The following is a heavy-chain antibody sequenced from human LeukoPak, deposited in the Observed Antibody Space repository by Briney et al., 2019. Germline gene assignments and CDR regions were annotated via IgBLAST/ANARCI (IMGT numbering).Heavy chain of an antibody. V-gene: IGHV3-66*02. CDR1: GFTVSGNY. CDR3: AGRRVLDASFDY. Sequence: AGSLTLSCAASGFTVSGNYMSWVRQAPGKGLEWVSVIYSSDNTYYIDSVKGRFTISRDNSKNPLYLQMNSLRAEDTAVYYCAGRRVLDASFDYWGQGNLVTVSS. D-gene: IGHD3-16*01. CDR2: IYSSDNT. J-gene: IGHJ4*02.